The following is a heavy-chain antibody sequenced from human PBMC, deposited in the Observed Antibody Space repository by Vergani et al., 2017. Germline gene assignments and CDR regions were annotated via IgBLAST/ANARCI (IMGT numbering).Heavy chain of an antibody. CDR2: IYHSGST. D-gene: IGHD3-22*01. CDR3: ARALHDDSSGYPPASYFDY. J-gene: IGHJ4*02. CDR1: GYSISSGYY. Sequence: QVQLQESGPGLVKPSETLSLTCTVSGYSISSGYYWGWIRQPPGKGLEWIGSIYHSGSTYYNPSLKSRVTISVDTSKNQFSLKLSSVTAADTAVYYCARALHDDSSGYPPASYFDYWGQGTLVTVSS. V-gene: IGHV4-38-2*02.